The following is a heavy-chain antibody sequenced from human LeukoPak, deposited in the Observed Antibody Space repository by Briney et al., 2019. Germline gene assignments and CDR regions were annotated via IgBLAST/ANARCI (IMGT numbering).Heavy chain of an antibody. D-gene: IGHD4/OR15-4a*01. J-gene: IGHJ4*02. CDR2: TSYDGSNK. Sequence: GGSLRLSSAPPEFSFRDDAMCRGPEAPHQGLGWVAVTSYDGSNKHYADSVRGRFTISRDNSKNTLYLQMNSLRPEDTAVYYCTRNEYGEYYFDYWGQGTLVTVSS. CDR3: TRNEYGEYYFDY. V-gene: IGHV3-30-3*02. CDR1: EFSFRDDA.